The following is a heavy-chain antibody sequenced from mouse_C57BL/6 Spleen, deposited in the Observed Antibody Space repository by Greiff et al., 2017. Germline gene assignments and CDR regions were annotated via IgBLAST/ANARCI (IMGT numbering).Heavy chain of an antibody. D-gene: IGHD2-12*01. CDR1: GFTFSDYG. J-gene: IGHJ3*01. CDR3: FAYYSAY. Sequence: DVKLVESGGGLVKPGGSLKLSCAASGFTFSDYGMHWVRQAPEKGLEWVAYISSGSSTIYYADTVKGRFTISRDNAKNTLFLQMTSLMSEVTAMYYCFAYYSAYWGKGTLVTVSA. V-gene: IGHV5-17*01. CDR2: ISSGSSTI.